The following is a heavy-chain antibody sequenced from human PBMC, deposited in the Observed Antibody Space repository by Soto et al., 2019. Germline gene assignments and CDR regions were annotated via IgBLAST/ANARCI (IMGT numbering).Heavy chain of an antibody. CDR2: ISAYNGNT. CDR1: GYTFTSYG. Sequence: ASVKVSCKASGYTFTSYGISWVRQAPGQGLEWMGWISAYNGNTNYAQKLQGRVTMTTDTSTSTAYMELRSLRSDDTAVYYCGRDGRAAAIINWFDPRGQGTLVTVSS. V-gene: IGHV1-18*01. CDR3: GRDGRAAAIINWFDP. J-gene: IGHJ5*02. D-gene: IGHD2-2*01.